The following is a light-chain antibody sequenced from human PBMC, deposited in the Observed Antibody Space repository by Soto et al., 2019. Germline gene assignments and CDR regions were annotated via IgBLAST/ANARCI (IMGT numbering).Light chain of an antibody. CDR3: QQYDSSPRT. V-gene: IGKV3-20*01. CDR1: QSIRNY. CDR2: DAS. Sequence: EIVLTQSPGTLSLSPGERATLSCRASQSIRNYLAWYQHKPGKAPRLLIYDASSSATGIPDRFSGSGSGTDFTLTISRLEPEDFAVYYCQQYDSSPRTFGGRTKVEIK. J-gene: IGKJ4*01.